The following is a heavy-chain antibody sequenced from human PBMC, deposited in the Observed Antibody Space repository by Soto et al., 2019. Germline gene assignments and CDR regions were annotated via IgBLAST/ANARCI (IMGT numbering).Heavy chain of an antibody. J-gene: IGHJ6*02. V-gene: IGHV3-33*01. CDR3: ARGARWTRYSAMAV. Sequence: QVQLVESGGGVVQPGRSLRLSCAASGFTFSSYGMHWVRQAPGKGLEWVAVIWYDGSKKYYADSVKGRFTISGDSSKNTLYQQINRLRAEDTVVYCCARGARWTRYSAMAVWGQGTTVTVSS. CDR1: GFTFSSYG. CDR2: IWYDGSKK.